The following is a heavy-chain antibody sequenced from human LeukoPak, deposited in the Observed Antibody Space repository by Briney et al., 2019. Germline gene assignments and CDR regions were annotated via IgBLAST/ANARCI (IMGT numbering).Heavy chain of an antibody. J-gene: IGHJ6*03. CDR1: GDSISSYY. CDR2: IYYSGST. Sequence: SETLSLTCTVSGDSISSYYWSWIRQPPGKGLEWIGYIYYSGSTNYNPSLKSRVTISVDTSKNQFSLKLSSVTAADTAVYYCAREVEQLGNYYYYYMDVWGKGTTVTVSS. CDR3: AREVEQLGNYYYYYMDV. D-gene: IGHD6-6*01. V-gene: IGHV4-59*01.